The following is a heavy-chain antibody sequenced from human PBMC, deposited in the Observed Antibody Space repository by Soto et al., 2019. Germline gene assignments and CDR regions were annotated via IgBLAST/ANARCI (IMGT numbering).Heavy chain of an antibody. V-gene: IGHV3-30*18. CDR3: AKDTRNIWVSIYYYGMDV. CDR2: ISYDGSNK. J-gene: IGHJ6*02. Sequence: GGSLRLSCAASGFTFSSYGMHWVRQAPGKGLEWVAVISYDGSNKYYADSVKGRFTISRDNSKNTLYLQMNSLRAEDTAVYYCAKDTRNIWVSIYYYGMDVWGQGTTVTVSS. CDR1: GFTFSSYG. D-gene: IGHD3-16*01.